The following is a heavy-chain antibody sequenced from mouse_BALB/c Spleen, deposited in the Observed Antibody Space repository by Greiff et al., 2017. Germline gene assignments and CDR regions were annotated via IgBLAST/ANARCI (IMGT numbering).Heavy chain of an antibody. CDR1: GYSFTGYF. J-gene: IGHJ4*01. D-gene: IGHD2-4*01. Sequence: VQLKQSGPELVKPGASVKISCKASGYSFTGYFMNWVKQSHGKSLEWIGRINPYNGDTFYNQKFKGKATLTTDKSSSTAYMQLSRLTSEDSAFYYCAREGDYGGYYYAMDYWGQGTSVTVSS. CDR3: AREGDYGGYYYAMDY. CDR2: INPYNGDT. V-gene: IGHV1-20*01.